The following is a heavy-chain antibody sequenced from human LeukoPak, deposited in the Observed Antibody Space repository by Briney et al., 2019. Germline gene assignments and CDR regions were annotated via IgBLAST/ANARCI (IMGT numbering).Heavy chain of an antibody. CDR2: ISGSGGST. D-gene: IGHD3-10*01. CDR1: GFTFSGFA. CDR3: AKPAMVRGPLDY. Sequence: PGGSLRLSCAASGFTFSGFAMSWVRRTPGKGLEWVSAISGSGGSTYYADSVKGRFTISRDNSKNTLYLQMNSLRAEDTAVYYCAKPAMVRGPLDYWGQGTLVTVSS. V-gene: IGHV3-23*01. J-gene: IGHJ4*02.